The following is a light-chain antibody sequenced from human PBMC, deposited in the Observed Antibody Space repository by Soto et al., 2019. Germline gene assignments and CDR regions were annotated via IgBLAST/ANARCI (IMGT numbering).Light chain of an antibody. CDR1: KSISSN. Sequence: EIVMTQSPVTLSASPGERFTLSCRTNKSISSNLASYQQKRGQAPRLLISGVSTRASGVPDRFSGSGSVADFTLTISSLQSEDFAVYCCQQYDNWPLTFGGGTKVEI. J-gene: IGKJ4*01. CDR3: QQYDNWPLT. CDR2: GVS. V-gene: IGKV3-15*01.